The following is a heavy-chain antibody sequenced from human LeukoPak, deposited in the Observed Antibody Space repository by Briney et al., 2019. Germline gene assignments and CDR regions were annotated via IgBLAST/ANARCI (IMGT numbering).Heavy chain of an antibody. Sequence: GASVKVSCKASGYTFTSYGISWVRQAPGQGLEWMGWISAYNGNTNYAQKLQGRVTMTTDTSTSTAYMELRSLRSDDTAVYYCARAPIGRPTGGVVDPWGQGTLVTVSS. CDR3: ARAPIGRPTGGVVDP. V-gene: IGHV1-18*01. CDR1: GYTFTSYG. D-gene: IGHD1-26*01. CDR2: ISAYNGNT. J-gene: IGHJ5*02.